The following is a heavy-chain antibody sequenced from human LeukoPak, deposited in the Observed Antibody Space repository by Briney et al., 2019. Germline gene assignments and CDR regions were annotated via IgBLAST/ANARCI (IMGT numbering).Heavy chain of an antibody. Sequence: GGSLRLSCAASGFTFSSYGMHWVRQAPGKGLEWVAFIRYDGSNKYYADSVKGRFTISRDNSKNTLYLQMNSLRAEDTAVYYCAKDTTLGDGYNSWSFDYWGQGTLVTVSS. D-gene: IGHD5-24*01. V-gene: IGHV3-30*02. J-gene: IGHJ4*02. CDR2: IRYDGSNK. CDR1: GFTFSSYG. CDR3: AKDTTLGDGYNSWSFDY.